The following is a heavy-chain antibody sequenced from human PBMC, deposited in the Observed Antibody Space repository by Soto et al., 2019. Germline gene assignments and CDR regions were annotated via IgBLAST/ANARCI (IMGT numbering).Heavy chain of an antibody. CDR1: GCTFSNSA. CDR2: ISGSGDST. D-gene: IGHD3-3*01. J-gene: IGHJ4*02. CDR3: AKDTPQEWLLVFHY. V-gene: IGHV3-23*01. Sequence: VWSLRVSCACCGCTFSNSAMIWFRHAPGKGLEWVSAISGSGDSTYYANSVKGRFTISRDNSKNTLYLQMNSLRAEDTAVYYCAKDTPQEWLLVFHYWGQGTLVTVSS.